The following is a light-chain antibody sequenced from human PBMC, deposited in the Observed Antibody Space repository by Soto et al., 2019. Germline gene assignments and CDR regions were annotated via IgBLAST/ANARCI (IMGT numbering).Light chain of an antibody. V-gene: IGLV2-14*01. CDR3: SSYASTSTAV. Sequence: QSELTQPASVSGSPGQSITISCTGTRSDVGAYNYVSWYQQHPGKAPKLMIYEVNSRPSGVSNRFSGSQSGITASLTISGLQAEDEGDYYCSSYASTSTAVFGTRTKVTVL. CDR1: RSDVGAYNY. J-gene: IGLJ1*01. CDR2: EVN.